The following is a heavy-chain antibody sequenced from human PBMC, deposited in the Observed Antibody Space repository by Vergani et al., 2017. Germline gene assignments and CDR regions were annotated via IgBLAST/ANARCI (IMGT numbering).Heavy chain of an antibody. V-gene: IGHV3-66*02. D-gene: IGHD6-19*01. Sequence: EVQLVESGGGLVQPVGSLRLSCAASGFTVSSNYMSWVRQAPGKGLEWVSVIYSGGSTYYADSVKGRFTISRDNSKNTLYLQMNSLRAEDTAVYYCARRGAVHAPGIAVAGPGAFDIWGQGTMVTVSS. J-gene: IGHJ3*02. CDR1: GFTVSSNY. CDR3: ARRGAVHAPGIAVAGPGAFDI. CDR2: IYSGGST.